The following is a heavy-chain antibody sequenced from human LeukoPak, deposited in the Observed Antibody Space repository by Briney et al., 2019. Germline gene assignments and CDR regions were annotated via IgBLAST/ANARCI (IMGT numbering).Heavy chain of an antibody. Sequence: GGSLRLSCAASGFTFSDYYMSWIRQAPGKGLEWVAVIWYDGSNIWYADSVKGRFTISRDNSKNTLYLQMNSLRAEDTALYYCARARNDYDSNGFSLLEYWGQGTLVTVSS. CDR1: GFTFSDYY. CDR3: ARARNDYDSNGFSLLEY. D-gene: IGHD3-22*01. V-gene: IGHV3-33*08. CDR2: IWYDGSNI. J-gene: IGHJ4*02.